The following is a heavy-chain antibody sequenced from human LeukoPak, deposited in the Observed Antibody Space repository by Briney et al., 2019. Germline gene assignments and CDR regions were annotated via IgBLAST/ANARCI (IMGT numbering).Heavy chain of an antibody. D-gene: IGHD2-21*01. J-gene: IGHJ6*03. CDR2: ISAYNGNT. CDR1: GYTFTSYG. Sequence: ASVKVSCKASGYTFTSYGISWVRQAPGQGLEWMGWISAYNGNTNYAQKLQGRVTMTTDTSTSTAYMELRSLRSDDTAVYYCARVKDAYCGGDCQAPYYYYYYMDVWGKGTTVTVSS. V-gene: IGHV1-18*01. CDR3: ARVKDAYCGGDCQAPYYYYYYMDV.